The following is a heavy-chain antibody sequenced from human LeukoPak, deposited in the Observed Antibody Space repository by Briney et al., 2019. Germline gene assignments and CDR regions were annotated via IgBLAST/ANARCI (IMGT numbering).Heavy chain of an antibody. V-gene: IGHV4-59*01. J-gene: IGHJ5*02. CDR3: ARGSRGVTNMNWFDP. CDR2: IYYSGST. Sequence: SQTLSLTCTVSGGSISSYYWSWIRQPPGKGLEWIGYIYYSGSTNYNPSLKSRVTISVDTSKNQFSLKLSSVTAADTAVYYCARGSRGVTNMNWFDPWGQGTLVTVSS. D-gene: IGHD3-10*01. CDR1: GGSISSYY.